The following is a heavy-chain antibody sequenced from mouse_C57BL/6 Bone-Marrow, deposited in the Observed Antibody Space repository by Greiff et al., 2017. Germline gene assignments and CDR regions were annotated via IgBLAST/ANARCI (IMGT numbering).Heavy chain of an antibody. CDR2: ISSGGSYT. CDR3: AKVLYYCDSSYFDY. J-gene: IGHJ2*01. CDR1: GFTFSSYG. Sequence: EVQLVESGGDLVKPGGSLKLSCAASGFTFSSYGMSWVRQTPDKRLEWVATISSGGSYTYYPDSVKGRYTLSRDNAKNTLYLQMSSLKSEDTAMYYCAKVLYYCDSSYFDYWGQGTTLTVSS. V-gene: IGHV5-6*01. D-gene: IGHD1-1*01.